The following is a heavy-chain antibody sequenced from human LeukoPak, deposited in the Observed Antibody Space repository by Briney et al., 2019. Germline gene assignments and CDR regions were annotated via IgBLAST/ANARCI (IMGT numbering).Heavy chain of an antibody. CDR1: GVSISSFY. CDR2: IYTSGST. V-gene: IGHV4-4*07. CDR3: AIYSGSYSYFDY. J-gene: IGHJ4*02. D-gene: IGHD1-26*01. Sequence: SETLSLTCTVFGVSISSFYWSWIRQPAGKGLQWIGRIYTSGSTNYSPSPRSRVTMSVDTSKNQFSLKLSSVTAADTAVYYCAIYSGSYSYFDYWGQGTLVTVSS.